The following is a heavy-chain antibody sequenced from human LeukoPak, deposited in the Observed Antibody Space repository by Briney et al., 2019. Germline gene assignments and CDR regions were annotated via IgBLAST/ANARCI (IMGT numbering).Heavy chain of an antibody. CDR3: AREGDSSGYPPAGAFDI. D-gene: IGHD3-22*01. J-gene: IGHJ3*02. Sequence: GGSLRLSCAASGFTFSSYGMHWVRQAPGKGLEWVAFIRYDGSNKYYADSVKGRFTISRDNAKNSLYLQMNSLRAEDTAVYYCAREGDSSGYPPAGAFDIWGQGTMVTVSS. CDR2: IRYDGSNK. V-gene: IGHV3-30*02. CDR1: GFTFSSYG.